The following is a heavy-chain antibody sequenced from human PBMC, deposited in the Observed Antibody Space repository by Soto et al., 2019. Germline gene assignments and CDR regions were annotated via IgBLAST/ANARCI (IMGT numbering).Heavy chain of an antibody. CDR1: GFTFSSYA. J-gene: IGHJ4*02. D-gene: IGHD2-8*01. V-gene: IGHV3-23*01. CDR3: AKLGDFVVLPAGILDY. Sequence: EVQLLESGGGLVQPGGSLRLTCAASGFTFSSYAISWIRLSPGKGLEWVSVISGGGHNTYYTPSVKGRFTISRDDFKNTLYLQMNSLRTEETAMYYCAKLGDFVVLPAGILDYWGPGTLVPVSS. CDR2: ISGGGHNT.